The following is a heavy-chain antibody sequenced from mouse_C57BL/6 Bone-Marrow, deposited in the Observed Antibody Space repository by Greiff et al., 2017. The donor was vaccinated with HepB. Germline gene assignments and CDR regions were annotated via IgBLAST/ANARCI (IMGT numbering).Heavy chain of an antibody. V-gene: IGHV14-4*01. Sequence: EVQLQQSGAELVRPGASVKLSCTASGFNIKDDYMHWVKQRPEQGLEWIGWIDPENGDTEYASKFQGKATITAATSSNPAYLQLSSLTSEDTAVYYCTCYGSSYWGQGTTLTVSS. D-gene: IGHD1-1*01. CDR3: TCYGSSY. CDR2: IDPENGDT. CDR1: GFNIKDDY. J-gene: IGHJ2*01.